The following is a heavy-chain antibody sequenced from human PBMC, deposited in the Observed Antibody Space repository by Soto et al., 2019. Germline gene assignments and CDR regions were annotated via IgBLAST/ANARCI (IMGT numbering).Heavy chain of an antibody. CDR1: GFTFSSYG. D-gene: IGHD1-26*01. CDR3: ARDLLVSVGNGMDV. V-gene: IGHV3-33*01. CDR2: IWYDGSNK. J-gene: IGHJ6*02. Sequence: GGSLRLSCAASGFTFSSYGMHWVRQAPGKGLEWVAVIWYDGSNKYYADSVKGRFTISRDNSKNTLYLQMNSLRAEDTAVYYCARDLLVSVGNGMDVWGQGTTVTVSS.